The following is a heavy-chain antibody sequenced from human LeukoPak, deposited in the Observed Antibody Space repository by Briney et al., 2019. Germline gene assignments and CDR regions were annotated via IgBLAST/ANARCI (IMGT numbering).Heavy chain of an antibody. J-gene: IGHJ5*02. V-gene: IGHV1-18*01. CDR3: ARDAYCSGGSCYPLGWFDP. Sequence: ASVKASCKASGYTFTSYGISWVRQAPGQGLEWMGWISAYNGNTNYAQKLQGRVTMTTDTSTSTAYMELRSLRSDDTAVYYCARDAYCSGGSCYPLGWFDPWGQGTLVTVSS. CDR2: ISAYNGNT. D-gene: IGHD2-15*01. CDR1: GYTFTSYG.